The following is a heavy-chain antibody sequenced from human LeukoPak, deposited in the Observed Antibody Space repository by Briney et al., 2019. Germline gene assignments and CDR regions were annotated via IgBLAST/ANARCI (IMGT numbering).Heavy chain of an antibody. D-gene: IGHD3-10*01. V-gene: IGHV3-74*01. J-gene: IGHJ4*02. CDR3: ARAKDYYGSGSYLGY. CDR2: INSDGSST. CDR1: GFTFSSYW. Sequence: GGSLRLSCAASGFTFSSYWMHWVRQAPGKGLVWVSRINSDGSSTSYADSVKGGFTISRDNAKNTLYLQMNSLRAEDTAVYYCARAKDYYGSGSYLGYWGQGTLVTVSS.